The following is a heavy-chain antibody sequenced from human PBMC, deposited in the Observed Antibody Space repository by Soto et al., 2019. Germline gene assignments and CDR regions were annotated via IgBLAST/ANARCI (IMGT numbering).Heavy chain of an antibody. D-gene: IGHD5-18*01. CDR2: INAGNGNT. V-gene: IGHV1-3*01. J-gene: IGHJ4*02. CDR3: ARDPGYTYGYN. Sequence: QVQLVQSGAEVKKTGASVKVSCKASGYTLTSYAMQWVRQAPGQRLEWMGWINAGNGNTKYSQKFQGRVTITRDTSASTAYMELSSLRSEDTAVYYCARDPGYTYGYNWGQGTLVTVSS. CDR1: GYTLTSYA.